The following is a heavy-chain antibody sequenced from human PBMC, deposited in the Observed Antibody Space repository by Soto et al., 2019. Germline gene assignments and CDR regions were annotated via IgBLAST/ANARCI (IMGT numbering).Heavy chain of an antibody. J-gene: IGHJ4*02. CDR2: IWYDGSNK. CDR1: GFTFSSYG. CDR3: ARDRDGYNHFDY. D-gene: IGHD2-21*01. V-gene: IGHV3-33*01. Sequence: QVQLVESGGGVVQPGRSLRLSCAASGFTFSSYGMHWVRQAPGKGLEWVAVIWYDGSNKYYADSVKGRFTISRDNSKNTLYRQMNSLRAEDTAVYYCARDRDGYNHFDYWGQGTLVTLSS.